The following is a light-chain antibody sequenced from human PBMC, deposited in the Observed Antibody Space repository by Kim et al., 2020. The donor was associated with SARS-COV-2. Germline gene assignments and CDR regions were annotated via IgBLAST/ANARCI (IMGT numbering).Light chain of an antibody. Sequence: PGDRATLSCRASQNIDTYLAWYPQRPGQAPRLLVYDASNRATGVPDRFSGSGSGTDFTLTISSLEPEDFSIYYCQQRNSWPPAVTFGGGTKVDIK. CDR2: DAS. V-gene: IGKV3-11*01. J-gene: IGKJ4*01. CDR3: QQRNSWPPAVT. CDR1: QNIDTY.